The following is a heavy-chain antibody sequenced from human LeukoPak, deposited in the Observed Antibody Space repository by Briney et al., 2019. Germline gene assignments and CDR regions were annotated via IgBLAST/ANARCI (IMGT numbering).Heavy chain of an antibody. Sequence: PSXXXXLTCTVSGGSISSSSYYWGWIRQPQGKGVEWIESIYYSGSTYNNPAVKSRVTICEDKNKNEFSKKQSHVAAADTAVYYCARHLRIAARPGWFDPWGQGTLVTVSS. CDR2: IYYSGST. CDR3: ARHLRIAARPGWFDP. D-gene: IGHD6-6*01. J-gene: IGHJ5*02. CDR1: GGSISSSSYY. V-gene: IGHV4-39*01.